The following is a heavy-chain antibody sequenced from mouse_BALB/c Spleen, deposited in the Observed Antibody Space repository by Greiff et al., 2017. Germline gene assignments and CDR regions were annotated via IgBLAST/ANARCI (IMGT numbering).Heavy chain of an antibody. Sequence: EVQLQESGAELVRSGASVKLSCTASGFNIKDYYMHWVKQRPEQGLEWIGWIDPENGDTEYAPKFQGKATMTADTSSNTAYLQLSSLTSEDTAVYYCNANDMDYYGSRFAYWGQGTLVTVSA. CDR2: IDPENGDT. CDR1: GFNIKDYY. J-gene: IGHJ3*01. V-gene: IGHV14-4*02. CDR3: NANDMDYYGSRFAY. D-gene: IGHD1-1*01.